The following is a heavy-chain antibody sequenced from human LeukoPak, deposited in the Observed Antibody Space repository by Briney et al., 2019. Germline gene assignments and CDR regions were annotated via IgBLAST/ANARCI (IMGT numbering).Heavy chain of an antibody. D-gene: IGHD1-1*01. CDR3: ARRRRKPDAFDI. V-gene: IGHV4-59*08. J-gene: IGHJ3*02. Sequence: PSETLSLTCTVSGGSISSYYWSWIRQPPGKGLEWIGYIYYSGSTNYNPSLKSRVTISVDTSKNQFSLKLSSVTAADTAVYYCARRRRKPDAFDIWGQGIMVTVSS. CDR2: IYYSGST. CDR1: GGSISSYY.